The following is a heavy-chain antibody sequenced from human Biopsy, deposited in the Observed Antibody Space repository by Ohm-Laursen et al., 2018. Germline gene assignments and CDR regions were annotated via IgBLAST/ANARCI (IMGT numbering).Heavy chain of an antibody. CDR2: ISSGGRA. CDR3: ARERQFRFLEGAFDY. Sequence: TLSLTCTVSGASIEDYYWTWIRQPPGKGLQVIGYISSGGRAKYNPSLKSRLTISLDTSKNQLSLRLSSVTAADSAIYYCARERQFRFLEGAFDYWGQGILVTVSS. D-gene: IGHD3-3*01. V-gene: IGHV4-59*01. J-gene: IGHJ4*02. CDR1: GASIEDYY.